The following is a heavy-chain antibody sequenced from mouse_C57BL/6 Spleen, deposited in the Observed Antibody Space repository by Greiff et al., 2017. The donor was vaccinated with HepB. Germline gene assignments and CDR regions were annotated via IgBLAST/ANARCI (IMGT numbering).Heavy chain of an antibody. V-gene: IGHV5-17*01. J-gene: IGHJ4*01. CDR2: ISSGSSTI. CDR1: GFTFSDYG. D-gene: IGHD1-1*01. CDR3: ARRHYYGSSYVGYAMDY. Sequence: EVQLVESGGGLVKPGGSLKLSCAASGFTFSDYGMHWVRQAPEKGLEWVAYISSGSSTIYYADTVKGRFTISRDNAKNTLFLQMTSLRSEDTAMYYCARRHYYGSSYVGYAMDYWGQGTSVTVSS.